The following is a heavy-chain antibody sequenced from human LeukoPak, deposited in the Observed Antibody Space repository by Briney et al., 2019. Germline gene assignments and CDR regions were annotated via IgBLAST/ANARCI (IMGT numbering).Heavy chain of an antibody. CDR3: ARQGYDILTGYIDALDI. CDR1: GGSISSYY. D-gene: IGHD3-9*01. CDR2: IYYSGST. J-gene: IGHJ3*02. V-gene: IGHV4-59*08. Sequence: SETLSLTCTVSGGSISSYYWSWIRQPPGKGLEWIGYIYYSGSTNYNPSLKSRVTISVDTSKNQFSLKLSSVTAADTAIYYCARQGYDILTGYIDALDIWGQGTMVTVSS.